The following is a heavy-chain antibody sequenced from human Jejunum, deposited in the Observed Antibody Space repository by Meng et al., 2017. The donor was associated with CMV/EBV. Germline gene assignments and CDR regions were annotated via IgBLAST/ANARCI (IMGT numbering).Heavy chain of an antibody. V-gene: IGHV1-69*04. CDR1: GTFSRYP. CDR2: IIPIVGET. Sequence: GTFSRYPISWVRQVPGQGLEWMGRIIPIVGETNYAQKFQGRVTITADKSTSIAYMELSSLKSEDTAVYYCAREPTVVSGRPNWFDPWGQGTLVTVSS. J-gene: IGHJ5*02. CDR3: AREPTVVSGRPNWFDP. D-gene: IGHD4-23*01.